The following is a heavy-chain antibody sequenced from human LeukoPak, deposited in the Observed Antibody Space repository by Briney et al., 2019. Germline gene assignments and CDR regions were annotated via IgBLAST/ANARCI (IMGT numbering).Heavy chain of an antibody. CDR1: GISVSRYW. CDR3: ARYGVAGGFDI. CDR2: INQDGSEK. V-gene: IGHV3-7*01. D-gene: IGHD3-3*01. Sequence: GGSLRLSCAASGISVSRYWMSWVRQAPGKGLEWVANINQDGSEKYYVDSVKGRFTISRDNAKNSLYLQMNSLRAEDTAVYYCARYGVAGGFDIWGQGTMVTVSS. J-gene: IGHJ3*02.